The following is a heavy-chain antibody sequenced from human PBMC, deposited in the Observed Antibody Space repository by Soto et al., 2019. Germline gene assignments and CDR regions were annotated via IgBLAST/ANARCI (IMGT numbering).Heavy chain of an antibody. CDR3: ARLEKSGGYQFDY. Sequence: GGSLIHSCAGTQFTFRRYALDWVRPAPGKGLEWVSYISGSASTIYYADSVKGRFSISRDNAKNSLYLQMNSLRAEDTAVYYCARLEKSGGYQFDYWGQGTQVTVSS. V-gene: IGHV3-48*03. CDR1: QFTFRRYA. D-gene: IGHD1-26*01. J-gene: IGHJ4*02. CDR2: ISGSASTI.